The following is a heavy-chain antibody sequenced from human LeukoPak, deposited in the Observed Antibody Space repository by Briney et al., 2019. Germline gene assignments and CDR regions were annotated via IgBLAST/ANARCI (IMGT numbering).Heavy chain of an antibody. CDR1: GGSFSGYY. CDR2: INHSGST. J-gene: IGHJ4*02. D-gene: IGHD6-13*01. V-gene: IGHV4-34*01. CDR3: AAPLTAAGTNY. Sequence: SETLSLTRAVYGGSFSGYYWSWIRQPPGKGLEWIGEINHSGSTNYNPSLKSRVTISVDTSKNQFSLKLSSVTAADTAVYYCAAPLTAAGTNYWGQGTLVTVSS.